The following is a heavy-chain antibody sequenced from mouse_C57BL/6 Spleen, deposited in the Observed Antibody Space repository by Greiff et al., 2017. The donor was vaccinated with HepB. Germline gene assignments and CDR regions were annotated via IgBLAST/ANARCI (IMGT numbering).Heavy chain of an antibody. CDR3: ARDNDYDPFDY. Sequence: EVQRVESGPGLVKPSQSLSLTCSVTGYSITSGYYWNWIRQFPGNKLEWMGYISYDGSNNYNPSLKNRISITRDTSKNQFFLKLNSVTTEDTATYYCARDNDYDPFDYWGQGTTLTVSS. CDR1: GYSITSGYY. CDR2: ISYDGSN. J-gene: IGHJ2*01. V-gene: IGHV3-6*01. D-gene: IGHD2-4*01.